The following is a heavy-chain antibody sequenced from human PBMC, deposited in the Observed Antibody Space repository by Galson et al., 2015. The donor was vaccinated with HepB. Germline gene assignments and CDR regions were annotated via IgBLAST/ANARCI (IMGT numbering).Heavy chain of an antibody. D-gene: IGHD3-22*01. Sequence: SLRLSCAASEFTFSHSGMNWVRQAPGKGLEWVSYISTSSISLYYADSVKGRFTISRDNAKNSLYLQMNSLRAEDTAVYYRATDGPRHGYFDYWRQGTLVTVCS. J-gene: IGHJ4*02. CDR2: ISTSSISL. CDR1: EFTFSHSG. V-gene: IGHV3-48*01. CDR3: ATDGPRHGYFDY.